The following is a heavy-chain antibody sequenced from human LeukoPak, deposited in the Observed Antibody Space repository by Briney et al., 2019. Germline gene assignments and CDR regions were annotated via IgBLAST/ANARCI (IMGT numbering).Heavy chain of an antibody. D-gene: IGHD2-15*01. Sequence: SETLSLTCTVSGGSISSYYWSWIRQPPGKGLEWIGYIYYSGGTNYNPSLKSRVTISVDTSKNQFSLKLSSVTAADTAVYYCARGGCSGGSCYPLDYWGQGTLVTVSS. CDR2: IYYSGGT. J-gene: IGHJ4*02. CDR1: GGSISSYY. CDR3: ARGGCSGGSCYPLDY. V-gene: IGHV4-59*01.